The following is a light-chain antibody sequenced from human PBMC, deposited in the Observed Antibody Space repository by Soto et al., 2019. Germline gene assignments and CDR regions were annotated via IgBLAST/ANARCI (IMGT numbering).Light chain of an antibody. J-gene: IGKJ4*01. CDR2: DAS. CDR1: QSVSSY. V-gene: IGKV3-11*01. Sequence: EIVLTQSPATLSLSPGERATLSCRASQSVSSYLAWYQQKPGQAPRLLIYDASNRATGIPARFSASGSGTDFTLTISSLEPEDFAVYYCQQRSSWPPGFTFGGGTKVEIK. CDR3: QQRSSWPPGFT.